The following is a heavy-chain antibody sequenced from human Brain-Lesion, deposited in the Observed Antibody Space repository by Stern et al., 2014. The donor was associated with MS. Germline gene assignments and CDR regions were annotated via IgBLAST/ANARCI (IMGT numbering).Heavy chain of an antibody. V-gene: IGHV3-30-3*01. CDR2: VSSEGSNK. CDR3: ATQIWFDY. D-gene: IGHD3-16*01. CDR1: GFNFSHYA. Sequence: VQLVQSGGGVVQPGRSLRLSCAVSGFNFSHYAMHWVRQAPGKGLEWVAAVSSEGSNKYHADSVKGRFTISRDNYKNTVYLQMNSLRDDDTAVYYCATQIWFDYWGQGTLVTVSS. J-gene: IGHJ4*02.